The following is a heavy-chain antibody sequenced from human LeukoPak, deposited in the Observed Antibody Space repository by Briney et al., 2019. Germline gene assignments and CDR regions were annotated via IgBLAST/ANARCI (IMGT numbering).Heavy chain of an antibody. V-gene: IGHV3-53*01. D-gene: IGHD3-22*01. J-gene: IGHJ4*02. CDR3: ARDRDSSGYQH. CDR1: GFTVSSNY. Sequence: GGSLRLSCAASGFTVSSNYMSWVRQAPGKGLEWVSVIYSGGSTYHADPVKGRFTISRDNSKNTLYLQMNSMRAEDTAVYYCARDRDSSGYQHWGQGTLVTVSS. CDR2: IYSGGST.